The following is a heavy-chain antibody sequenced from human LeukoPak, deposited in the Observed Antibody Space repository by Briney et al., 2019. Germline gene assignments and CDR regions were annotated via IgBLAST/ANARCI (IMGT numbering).Heavy chain of an antibody. CDR3: ARVRIWSFDY. J-gene: IGHJ4*02. Sequence: RTSETLSLTCTVSGGSISSYYWSWIRQPAGKGLGWIGRIYTSGSTNYNPSLKSRVTMSVDTSKNQFSLKLSSVTAADTAVYYCARVRIWSFDYWGQGTLVTVSS. CDR1: GGSISSYY. D-gene: IGHD1-1*01. V-gene: IGHV4-4*07. CDR2: IYTSGST.